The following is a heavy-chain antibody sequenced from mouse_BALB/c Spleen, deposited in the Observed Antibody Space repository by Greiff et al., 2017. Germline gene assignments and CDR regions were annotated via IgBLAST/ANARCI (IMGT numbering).Heavy chain of an antibody. CDR2: ISYDGSN. CDR3: AREGDIYGNYWYFDV. J-gene: IGHJ1*01. CDR1: GYSITSGYY. V-gene: IGHV3-6*02. D-gene: IGHD2-1*01. Sequence: EVKLQESGPGLVKPSQSLSLTCSVTGYSITSGYYWNWIRQFPGNKLEWMGYISYDGSNNYNPSLKNRISITRDTSKNQFFLKLNSVTTEDTATYYCAREGDIYGNYWYFDVWGAGTTVTVSS.